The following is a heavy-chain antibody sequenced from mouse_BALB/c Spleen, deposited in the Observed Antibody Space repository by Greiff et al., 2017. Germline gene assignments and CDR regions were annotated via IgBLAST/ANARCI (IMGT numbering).Heavy chain of an antibody. CDR2: INPYNDGT. D-gene: IGHD2-4*01. J-gene: IGHJ2*01. CDR1: GYTFTSYV. Sequence: EVQLQQSGPELVKPGASVKMSCKASGYTFTSYVMHWVKQKPGQGLEWIGYINPYNDGTKYNEKFKGKATLTSDKSSSTAYMELSSLTSEDSAVYYCARSGSLYYDYEPDYFDYWGQGTTLTVSS. V-gene: IGHV1-14*01. CDR3: ARSGSLYYDYEPDYFDY.